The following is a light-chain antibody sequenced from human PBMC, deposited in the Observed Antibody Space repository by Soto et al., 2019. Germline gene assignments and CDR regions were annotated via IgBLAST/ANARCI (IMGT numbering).Light chain of an antibody. CDR1: RSVSSRY. J-gene: IGKJ2*01. CDR2: GAS. CDR3: HQYGYSPNT. Sequence: EIVLTQSPGTLSLSPGEGATLSCRASRSVSSRYLAWYQQKPGQAPRLLIYGASSRATGIPDRFSGSGPGTDFTLTISRLEPEDFAVYHCHQYGYSPNTFGQGTKLEIK. V-gene: IGKV3-20*01.